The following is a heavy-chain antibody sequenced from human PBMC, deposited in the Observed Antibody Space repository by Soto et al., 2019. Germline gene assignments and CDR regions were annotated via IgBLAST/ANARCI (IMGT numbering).Heavy chain of an antibody. CDR2: IYYSGST. CDR3: ARSRYRIDY. CDR1: GGSISSYY. Sequence: QVQLQESGPGLVKPSETLSLTCTVSGGSISSYYWSWIRQPPGKGLEWIGYIYYSGSTNYNPSLKRRVTISVDTSKNQFSLKLSSVTAADTAVYYCARSRYRIDYWGQGTLVTVSS. V-gene: IGHV4-59*08. J-gene: IGHJ4*02. D-gene: IGHD5-18*01.